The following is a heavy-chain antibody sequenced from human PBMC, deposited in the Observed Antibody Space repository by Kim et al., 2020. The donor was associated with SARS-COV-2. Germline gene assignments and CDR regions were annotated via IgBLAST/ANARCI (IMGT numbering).Heavy chain of an antibody. D-gene: IGHD6-13*01. V-gene: IGHV3-66*01. Sequence: GGSLRLSCAASGFTVSSNYMSCLRRAPGKGLEWLSVIYSGDKTYYVESVKGRLTISRDNSKNTLYLQMSSLRVEDTAVYYCATNLAAAGVVWGQGTLVTV. CDR1: GFTVSSNY. J-gene: IGHJ4*02. CDR3: ATNLAAAGVV. CDR2: IYSGDKT.